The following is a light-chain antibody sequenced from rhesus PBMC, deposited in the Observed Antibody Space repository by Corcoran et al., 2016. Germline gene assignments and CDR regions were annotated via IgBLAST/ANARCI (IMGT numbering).Light chain of an antibody. CDR1: ESVGSY. J-gene: IGKJ1*01. V-gene: IGKV3-40*03. CDR2: SAY. Sequence: EIVMTQSPATLSLSPGETATLSCRASESVGSYLAWYQQKPGQAPTLLVHSAYFRATGIPDRFSGSGSRTEVTLTISSLEPEDVGVYHCQQYNDLLPTFGQGTKVEIK. CDR3: QQYNDLLPT.